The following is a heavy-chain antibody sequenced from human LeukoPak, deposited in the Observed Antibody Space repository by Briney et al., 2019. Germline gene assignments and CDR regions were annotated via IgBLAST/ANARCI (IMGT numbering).Heavy chain of an antibody. Sequence: ASVKASCKASGYTFTSYGISWVRQAPGQGLEWMGWISAYNGNTNYAQKLQGRVTMTTDTSTSTAYMELRSLRSDDTAVYYCARGVTPVTTVTTANDYWGQGTLVTVSS. D-gene: IGHD4-17*01. CDR3: ARGVTPVTTVTTANDY. V-gene: IGHV1-18*01. CDR2: ISAYNGNT. J-gene: IGHJ4*02. CDR1: GYTFTSYG.